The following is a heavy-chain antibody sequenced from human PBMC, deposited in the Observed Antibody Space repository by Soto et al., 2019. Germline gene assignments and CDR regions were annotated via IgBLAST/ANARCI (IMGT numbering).Heavy chain of an antibody. V-gene: IGHV3-48*03. CDR1: GFTFSSYE. D-gene: IGHD6-19*01. Sequence: PGGSLRLSCAASGFTFSSYEMNWVRQAPGKGLEWVSYISSSGSTIYYADSVKGRFTISRDNAKNSLYLQMNSLRAEDTAVYYCASIAVAGYGYWGQGTLVTVSS. CDR3: ASIAVAGYGY. J-gene: IGHJ4*02. CDR2: ISSSGSTI.